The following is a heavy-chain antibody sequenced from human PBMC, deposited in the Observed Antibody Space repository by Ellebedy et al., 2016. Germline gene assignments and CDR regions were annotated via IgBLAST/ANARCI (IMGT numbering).Heavy chain of an antibody. CDR2: INHSGST. Sequence: SETLSLTXAVYGGSFSGYYWSWIRQPPEKGLEWIGEINHSGSTNYNPSLKSRVTISVDTSKNQFSLKLTSVTAADTAVYYCARGKRDPGIAVAGTVDYWGQGTLVTVSS. J-gene: IGHJ4*02. CDR1: GGSFSGYY. V-gene: IGHV4-34*01. CDR3: ARGKRDPGIAVAGTVDY. D-gene: IGHD6-19*01.